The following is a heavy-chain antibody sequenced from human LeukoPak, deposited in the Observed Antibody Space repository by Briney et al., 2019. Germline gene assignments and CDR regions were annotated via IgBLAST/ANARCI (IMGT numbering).Heavy chain of an antibody. D-gene: IGHD6-6*01. J-gene: IGHJ6*03. V-gene: IGHV1-69*05. CDR2: IIPIFGTA. Sequence: ASVKVSCKASGGTFSSYAISWVRQAPGQGLEWMGGIIPIFGTANYAQKFQGRVTITTDESTSTAYMELSSLRSEDTAVYYCAGGYSSSPYYYYYYYMDAWGKGTTVTVSS. CDR3: AGGYSSSPYYYYYYYMDA. CDR1: GGTFSSYA.